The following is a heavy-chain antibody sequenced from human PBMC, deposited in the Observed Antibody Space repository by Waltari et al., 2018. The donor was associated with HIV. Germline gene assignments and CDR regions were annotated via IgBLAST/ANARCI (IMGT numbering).Heavy chain of an antibody. D-gene: IGHD3-9*01. Sequence: QVQLVQSGAEVKTPGASVKVSCKASGYTFTSYDINWVRQATGQGLEWMGWMNPNSGNRGYAQKFQGRVTMTRNASITTAYMELSSLRSEDTAVYCCARGIPAGRYETLTGQDYWGQGTLVTVSS. V-gene: IGHV1-8*01. CDR2: MNPNSGNR. CDR3: ARGIPAGRYETLTGQDY. J-gene: IGHJ4*02. CDR1: GYTFTSYD.